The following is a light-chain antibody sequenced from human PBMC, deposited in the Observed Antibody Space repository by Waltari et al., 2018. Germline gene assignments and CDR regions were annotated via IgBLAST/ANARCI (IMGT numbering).Light chain of an antibody. CDR2: SSS. Sequence: QSVLTQPPSASGTPGQRVTISCSGGSSNIGSNVVTWYQQFPGTAPKLLIYSSSQRPSGVPDRFSGSKSGTSASLAISGLQAEDEADFYCASWDDSLNGWVFGGGTKLIVL. CDR3: ASWDDSLNGWV. V-gene: IGLV1-44*01. CDR1: SSNIGSNV. J-gene: IGLJ3*02.